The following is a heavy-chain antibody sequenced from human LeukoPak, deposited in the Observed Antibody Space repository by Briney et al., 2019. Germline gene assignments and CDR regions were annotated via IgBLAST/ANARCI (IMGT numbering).Heavy chain of an antibody. CDR3: AKVYYYYYYMDV. J-gene: IGHJ6*03. CDR2: IYYSGST. CDR1: GGSISSYY. Sequence: SETLSLTCTVSGGSISSYYWSWIRQPAGKGLEWIGYIYYSGSTNYNPSLKSRVTISVDTSKNQFSLKLRSVTAADTAVYCCAKVYYYYYYMDVWGKGTTVTVSS. V-gene: IGHV4-59*08.